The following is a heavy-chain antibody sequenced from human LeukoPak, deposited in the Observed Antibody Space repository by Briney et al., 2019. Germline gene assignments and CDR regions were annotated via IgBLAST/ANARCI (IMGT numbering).Heavy chain of an antibody. CDR1: GGSISSYY. J-gene: IGHJ6*03. V-gene: IGHV4-59*01. CDR3: ARSGVPAAIFYYYYMDV. Sequence: PXETLSLTCTVSGGSISSYYWSWIRQPPGKGLEWIGYIYYSGSTNYNPSLKSRVTISVDTSKNQFSLKLSSVTAADTAVYYCARSGVPAAIFYYYYMDVWGKGTTVTISS. CDR2: IYYSGST. D-gene: IGHD2-2*01.